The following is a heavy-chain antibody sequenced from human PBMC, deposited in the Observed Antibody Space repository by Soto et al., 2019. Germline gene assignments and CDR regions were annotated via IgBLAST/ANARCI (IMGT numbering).Heavy chain of an antibody. CDR3: AKDRRDGYFDN. CDR1: GFTFSSYG. V-gene: IGHV3-30*18. CDR2: ISHDGGNR. Sequence: QVQLVESGGGVVQPGRSLRLSCAASGFTFSSYGMYLVRQAPGKGLECVAYISHDGGNRYSADSVKGRFTIFRDNSKNTLYLQMNSLGSEDGAVYYCAKDRRDGYFDNWGQGTLVTVSS. J-gene: IGHJ4*02.